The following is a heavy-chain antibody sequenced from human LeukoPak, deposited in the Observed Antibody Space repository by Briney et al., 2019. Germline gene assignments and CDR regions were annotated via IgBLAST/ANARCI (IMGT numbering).Heavy chain of an antibody. V-gene: IGHV3-23*01. CDR1: GFTFSSYA. J-gene: IGHJ4*02. CDR3: ASPGVVPAGRASGYFDY. Sequence: PGGSLRLSCAASGFTFSSYAMSWVRQAPGKGLEWVSAISGSGGSTYYADSVKGRFTISRDNAKNSLYLQMNSLRAEDTAVYYCASPGVVPAGRASGYFDYWGQGTLVTVSS. D-gene: IGHD2-2*01. CDR2: ISGSGGST.